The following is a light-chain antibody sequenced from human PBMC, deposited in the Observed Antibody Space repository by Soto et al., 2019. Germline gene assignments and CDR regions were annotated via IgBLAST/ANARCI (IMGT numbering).Light chain of an antibody. J-gene: IGKJ2*01. CDR1: QSVSSNY. CDR3: QHYGRSAYT. CDR2: GAS. Sequence: EIVLTQSPGTLSLSPGEGATLSCRASQSVSSNYLAWYQQKPGQAPRLLIYGASSRATGIPDRFSGSGSGTDFTLTISRLEPEDFAVYYCQHYGRSAYTFGQGTTLEIK. V-gene: IGKV3-20*01.